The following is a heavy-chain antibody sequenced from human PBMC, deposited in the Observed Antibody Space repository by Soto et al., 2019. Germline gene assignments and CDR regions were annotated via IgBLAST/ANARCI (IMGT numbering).Heavy chain of an antibody. Sequence: SLRLSCAASGFTFSSYGMHWVRQAPGKGLEWVAVISYDGSNKYYADSVKGRFTISRDNSKNTLYLQMNSLRAEDTAVYYCAKEGTVGATLPYYYYGMDVWGQGTTVTVSS. D-gene: IGHD1-26*01. J-gene: IGHJ6*02. V-gene: IGHV3-30*18. CDR2: ISYDGSNK. CDR3: AKEGTVGATLPYYYYGMDV. CDR1: GFTFSSYG.